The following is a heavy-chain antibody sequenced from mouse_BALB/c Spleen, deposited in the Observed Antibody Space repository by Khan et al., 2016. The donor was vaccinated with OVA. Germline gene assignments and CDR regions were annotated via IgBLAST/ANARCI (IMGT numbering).Heavy chain of an antibody. Sequence: QVQLKESGPGLVAPSQSLSITCTVSGFSLNSYGVHWVRQPPGKGLEWLGVIWAGGSTNHNSALMSRLSISKDNSKSQVFLKRNSLQTDDTAMYYCARAFYYGAWFAFWGQGTLVTVSA. CDR1: GFSLNSYG. J-gene: IGHJ3*01. D-gene: IGHD1-1*01. V-gene: IGHV2-9*02. CDR3: ARAFYYGAWFAF. CDR2: IWAGGST.